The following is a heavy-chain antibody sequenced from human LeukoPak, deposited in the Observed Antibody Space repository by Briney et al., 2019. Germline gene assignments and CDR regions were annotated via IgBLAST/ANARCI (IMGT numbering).Heavy chain of an antibody. CDR1: GFTFSSYW. Sequence: GGSRRLSCAASGFTFSSYWMSWVRQAPGKGLEWVANIKQDGSEKYYVDSVKGRFTISRDNAKNSLYLQMNSLRAEDTALYYCARDSITIFGRGSYYMDVRGKGTTVTVSS. V-gene: IGHV3-7*03. D-gene: IGHD3-3*01. CDR2: IKQDGSEK. CDR3: ARDSITIFGRGSYYMDV. J-gene: IGHJ6*03.